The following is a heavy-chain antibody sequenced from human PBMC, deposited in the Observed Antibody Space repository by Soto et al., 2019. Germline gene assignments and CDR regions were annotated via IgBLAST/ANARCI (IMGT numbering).Heavy chain of an antibody. J-gene: IGHJ3*02. CDR3: ASDSHCDGGNCPMGGFDM. CDR1: GYGFSIHL. Sequence: VASLKSSCNGSGYGFSIHLVAWLRQMPWKGLEWVGIIYPGNSNTMYSPSFQGQVTISADTALSTTYLQWDTLKPSDTAIYFCASDSHCDGGNCPMGGFDMWGQGTMVTVSS. V-gene: IGHV5-51*01. D-gene: IGHD2-15*01. CDR2: IYPGNSNT.